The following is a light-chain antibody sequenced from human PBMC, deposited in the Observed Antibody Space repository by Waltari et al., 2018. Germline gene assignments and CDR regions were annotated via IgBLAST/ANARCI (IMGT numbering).Light chain of an antibody. CDR1: SSNIGSNT. Sequence: QSLLTQPPSASGTPGQRVTISCSGSSSNIGSNTVSWYHQVPGTAPKLLIYAHNPRPSGVPDRFSGSKSGTSASLAISGLQSEDEADYYCAIWDASLNTVVFGGGTKLTVL. J-gene: IGLJ2*01. V-gene: IGLV1-44*01. CDR3: AIWDASLNTVV. CDR2: AHN.